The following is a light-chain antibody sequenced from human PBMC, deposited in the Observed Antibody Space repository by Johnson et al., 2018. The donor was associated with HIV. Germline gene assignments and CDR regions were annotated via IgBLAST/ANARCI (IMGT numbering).Light chain of an antibody. CDR1: SSNIGNNY. CDR2: ENN. CDR3: GTWARGLSACYG. J-gene: IGLJ1*01. Sequence: QSVLTQPPSVSAAPGQKVTISCSGSSSNIGNNYVSWYQQLPGTAPKLLIYENNKRPSGIPDRFSGSKSGTSATLGITGLQTGDEADYYCGTWARGLSACYGVGTGTKVTVL. V-gene: IGLV1-51*02.